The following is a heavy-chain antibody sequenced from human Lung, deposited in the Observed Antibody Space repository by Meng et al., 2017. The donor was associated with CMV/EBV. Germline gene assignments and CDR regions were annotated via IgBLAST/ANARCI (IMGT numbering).Heavy chain of an antibody. V-gene: IGHV3-23*01. Sequence: SCVASGFTFRNYAMSWVRQTPGMGLEWVSLIGGNGRNTDYAASVKGRFTISRDNSKSTLYLQMNSLRAEDTAIYYCATYDLLTGPDYWGQGTLVTVSS. CDR3: ATYDLLTGPDY. J-gene: IGHJ4*02. D-gene: IGHD3-9*01. CDR2: IGGNGRNT. CDR1: GFTFRNYA.